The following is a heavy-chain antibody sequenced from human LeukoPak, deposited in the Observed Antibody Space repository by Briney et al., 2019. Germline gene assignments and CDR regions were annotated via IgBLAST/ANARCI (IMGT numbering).Heavy chain of an antibody. CDR2: INPNSGGT. CDR3: ARVVGATDYHYYYGMDV. V-gene: IGHV1-2*02. D-gene: IGHD1-26*01. Sequence: GSVNVSCKASGYTFTGYYMHWVRQAPGQGLEWMGWINPNSGGTNYAQKFQGRVTMTRDPSIRTAYMELSRLRYDDTAVYYCARVVGATDYHYYYGMDVWGQGTTVTVSS. CDR1: GYTFTGYY. J-gene: IGHJ6*02.